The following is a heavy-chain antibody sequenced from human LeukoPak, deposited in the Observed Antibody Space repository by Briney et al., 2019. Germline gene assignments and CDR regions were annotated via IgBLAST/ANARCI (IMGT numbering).Heavy chain of an antibody. CDR1: GGSIGSGDYY. Sequence: PSETLSLTCTVSGGSIGSGDYYWSWIRQPPGKGLEWIGYINYSGSTYYSPSLKSRVTISVDTSRNQFSLKVSSVTAADTAVYYCTRGKAFYYYYMDVWGKGTTVTVSS. CDR2: INYSGST. V-gene: IGHV4-30-4*08. CDR3: TRGKAFYYYYMDV. J-gene: IGHJ6*03.